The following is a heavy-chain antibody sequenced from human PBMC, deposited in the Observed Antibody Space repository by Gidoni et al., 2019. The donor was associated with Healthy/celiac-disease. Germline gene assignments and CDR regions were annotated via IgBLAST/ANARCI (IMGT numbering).Heavy chain of an antibody. J-gene: IGHJ6*02. V-gene: IGHV3-23*01. CDR1: GFTFSSYA. CDR2: ISGSGGST. CDR3: AKADGEYCSSTSCYPQYYGMDV. D-gene: IGHD2-2*01. Sequence: EVQLLESGGGLVQPGGSLRLSCAASGFTFSSYAMSWVRQAPGKGLEWVSAISGSGGSTYYADSVKGRFTISRDNSKNTLYLQMNSLRAEDTAVYYCAKADGEYCSSTSCYPQYYGMDVWGQGTTVTVSS.